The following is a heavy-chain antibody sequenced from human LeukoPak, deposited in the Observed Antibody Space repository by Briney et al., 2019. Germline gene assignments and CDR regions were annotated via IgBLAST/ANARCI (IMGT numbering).Heavy chain of an antibody. CDR2: IKSKTDGGTT. V-gene: IGHV3-15*01. D-gene: IGHD5-18*01. Sequence: GGSLRLSCAASGFTFSNAWMSWVRQAPGKGLEWVGRIKSKTDGGTTDYAAPVKGRFTISRDDSKNTLYLQMNSLKTEDTAVYYCTTLDTAMDYYYYYYMDVWGKGTTVTVSS. J-gene: IGHJ6*03. CDR3: TTLDTAMDYYYYYYMDV. CDR1: GFTFSNAW.